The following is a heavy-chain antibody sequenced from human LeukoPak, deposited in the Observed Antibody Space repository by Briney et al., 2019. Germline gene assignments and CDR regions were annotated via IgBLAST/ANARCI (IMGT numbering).Heavy chain of an antibody. CDR2: IRSSGRPV. J-gene: IGHJ6*03. Sequence: GGSLRPSXAASGFTFSDYYMSWIRQAPGKGLEWVSYIRSSGRPVYYADSVKGRFTISRDNAKNSLYLQMHSLRAEDTAVYYCARDLEDYYYMDVWGKGTTVTVSS. CDR1: GFTFSDYY. V-gene: IGHV3-11*04. CDR3: ARDLEDYYYMDV.